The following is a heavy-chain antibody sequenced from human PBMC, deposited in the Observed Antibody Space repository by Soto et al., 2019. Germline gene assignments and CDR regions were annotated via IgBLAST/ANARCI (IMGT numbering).Heavy chain of an antibody. CDR3: ARVGIAAAGRGGSDY. CDR2: INAGNGNT. J-gene: IGHJ4*02. CDR1: GYTFTSYA. Sequence: GASVKVSCKASGYTFTSYAMHWVRQAPGQGLEWMGWINAGNGNTKYSQKFQGRVTITRDTSASTAYMELSSLRSEDTAVYYCARVGIAAAGRGGSDYWGQGTLVTVSS. D-gene: IGHD6-13*01. V-gene: IGHV1-3*01.